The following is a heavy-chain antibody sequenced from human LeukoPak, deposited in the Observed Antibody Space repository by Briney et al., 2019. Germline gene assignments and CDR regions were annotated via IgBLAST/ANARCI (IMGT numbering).Heavy chain of an antibody. D-gene: IGHD1/OR15-1a*01. J-gene: IGHJ1*01. CDR3: ANSLNTQEFQH. CDR1: GGSISSYY. V-gene: IGHV4-59*01. Sequence: SGTLSLTCTVSGGSISSYYWSWIRQPPGKGLEWIGYIYYSGSTNYNPSLKSRVTISVDTSKNQFSLKLSSVTAADTAVYYCANSLNTQEFQHWGQGTLVTVSS. CDR2: IYYSGST.